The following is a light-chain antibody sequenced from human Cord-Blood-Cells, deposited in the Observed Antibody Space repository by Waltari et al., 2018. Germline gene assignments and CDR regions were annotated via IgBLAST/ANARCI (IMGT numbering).Light chain of an antibody. V-gene: IGKV3-15*01. J-gene: IGKJ4*01. CDR2: CAS. CDR3: QQYNNWPLT. Sequence: EIVMTQSPATLSVSPGERATLSCRASQSVSSNLAWYQQKPGHAPRLLIYCASTRATGIPASVSGSGSGTEFTLTISSLQSEDFAVYYCQQYNNWPLTFGGGTKVEIK. CDR1: QSVSSN.